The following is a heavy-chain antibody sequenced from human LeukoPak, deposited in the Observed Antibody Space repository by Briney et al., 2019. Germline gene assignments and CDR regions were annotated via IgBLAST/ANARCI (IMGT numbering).Heavy chain of an antibody. D-gene: IGHD3-22*01. CDR3: AREEGIDGSGYYYVLGY. Sequence: GGSLRLSCAASGFTFSRYWMSWVRQAPGKGLEWVANIKADGSEKHYVDSVKGRFTISRDNAKNSLYLQMNSLRAEDTAVYYCAREEGIDGSGYYYVLGYWGQGTLVTVSS. V-gene: IGHV3-7*01. CDR2: IKADGSEK. CDR1: GFTFSRYW. J-gene: IGHJ4*02.